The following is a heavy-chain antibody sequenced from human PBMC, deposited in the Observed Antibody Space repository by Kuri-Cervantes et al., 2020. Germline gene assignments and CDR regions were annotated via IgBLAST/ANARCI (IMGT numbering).Heavy chain of an antibody. CDR3: ARSQPQISMIGDV. V-gene: IGHV1-2*04. J-gene: IGHJ6*04. D-gene: IGHD3-22*01. CDR1: GYTFTGYY. Sequence: ASVKVSCKASGYTFTGYYMHWVRQAPGQGLEWMGWINPNSGGTNYAQKFQGWVTMTRDTSISTAYMELRSLTFDDTAVYYCARSQPQISMIGDVWGKGTAVTVSS. CDR2: INPNSGGT.